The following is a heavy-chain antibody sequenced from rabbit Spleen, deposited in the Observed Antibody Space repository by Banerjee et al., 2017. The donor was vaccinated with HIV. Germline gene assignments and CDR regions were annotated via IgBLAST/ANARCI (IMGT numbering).Heavy chain of an antibody. D-gene: IGHD1-1*01. V-gene: IGHV1S40*01. Sequence: QSLEESGGDLVKPGASLTLTCTASEFSFSSSYWICWVRQAPGKGLEWIGCINTGSGSTYYASWAKGRFTISKTSSTTVTLQMTRLTAADTATYFCARDTSSSFSSYGMDLWGQGTLVTVS. CDR2: INTGSGST. J-gene: IGHJ6*01. CDR1: EFSFSSSYW. CDR3: ARDTSSSFSSYGMDL.